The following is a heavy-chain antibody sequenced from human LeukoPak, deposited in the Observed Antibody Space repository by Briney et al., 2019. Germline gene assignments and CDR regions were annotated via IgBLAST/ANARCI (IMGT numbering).Heavy chain of an antibody. D-gene: IGHD2-15*01. J-gene: IGHJ4*02. V-gene: IGHV1-2*02. CDR3: AREWVVLAAAIFY. CDR2: INPKSGDT. Sequence: ASVKGSCKASGYTFTGYYMHWVRQAPGQGLEWMGWINPKSGDTNYAQKFQGRVTMTRDTSISTAYMELSRLRSDDTAVYYCAREWVVLAAAIFYWGQGTLVTVSS. CDR1: GYTFTGYY.